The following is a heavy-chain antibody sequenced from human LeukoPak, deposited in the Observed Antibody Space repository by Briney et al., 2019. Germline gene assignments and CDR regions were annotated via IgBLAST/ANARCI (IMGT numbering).Heavy chain of an antibody. CDR2: INPNSGGT. J-gene: IGHJ4*02. Sequence: ASVKVSCKASGHAFTGYYMHWVRQAPGQGLEWMGRINPNSGGTNYAQKFQGRVTMTRDTSISTAYMELSRLRSDDTAVYYCARDLDTAMVFNFDYWGQGTLVTVSS. V-gene: IGHV1-2*06. CDR1: GHAFTGYY. CDR3: ARDLDTAMVFNFDY. D-gene: IGHD5-18*01.